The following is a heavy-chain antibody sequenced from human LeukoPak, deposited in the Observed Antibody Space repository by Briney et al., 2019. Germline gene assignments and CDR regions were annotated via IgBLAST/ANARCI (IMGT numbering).Heavy chain of an antibody. CDR3: ASALTYYYDIDY. Sequence: GGSLRLSCAASGFTFSSYGMSWVRQAPGKGLEWVSAISGSGGSTYYADSVKGRFTISRDNSKNTLYLQMNSLRAEDTAVYYCASALTYYYDIDYWGQGTLVTVSS. D-gene: IGHD3-22*01. CDR1: GFTFSSYG. CDR2: ISGSGGST. V-gene: IGHV3-23*01. J-gene: IGHJ4*02.